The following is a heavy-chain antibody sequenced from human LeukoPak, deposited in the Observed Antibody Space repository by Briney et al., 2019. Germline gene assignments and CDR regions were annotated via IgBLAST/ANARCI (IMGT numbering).Heavy chain of an antibody. CDR1: GGSISSYY. J-gene: IGHJ5*02. V-gene: IGHV4-59*08. D-gene: IGHD6-19*01. Sequence: SETLSLTCTVSGGSISSYYWSWIRQPPGKGLEWIGYIYYSGSTNYNPSLKSRVTISVDTSKNQFSLKLSSVTAADTAVYYCARALRWLTYNWFDPWGQGTLVTVSS. CDR2: IYYSGST. CDR3: ARALRWLTYNWFDP.